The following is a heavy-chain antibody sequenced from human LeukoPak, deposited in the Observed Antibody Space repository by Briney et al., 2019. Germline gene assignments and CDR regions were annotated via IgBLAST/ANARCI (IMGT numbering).Heavy chain of an antibody. CDR2: IYYTGST. V-gene: IGHV4-31*03. Sequence: PSQTLSLTCTVSGGSISNGAYYWSWIRQHPGKGLEWIGYIYYTGSTYYNPSLKSRVTMSLDTSKNQFSLNLSSVTAADTAVYYCARYAWYFDYWGQGTLVTVS. D-gene: IGHD2-2*01. J-gene: IGHJ4*02. CDR1: GGSISNGAYY. CDR3: ARYAWYFDY.